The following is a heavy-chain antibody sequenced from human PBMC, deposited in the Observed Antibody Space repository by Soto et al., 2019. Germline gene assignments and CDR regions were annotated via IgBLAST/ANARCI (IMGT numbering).Heavy chain of an antibody. CDR2: IYYSGTT. CDR3: ARHAGGVSQIDY. J-gene: IGHJ4*02. CDR1: GGSISSHGYY. Sequence: PSETLSLTCTVSGGSISSHGYYWVWIRQPPGKGLEWIGTIYYSGTTFYNPSLKSRVTISVDTSKNQLSLKLSSVTAADTAVYYCARHAGGVSQIDYWGQGTLVTVSS. D-gene: IGHD1-26*01. V-gene: IGHV4-39*01.